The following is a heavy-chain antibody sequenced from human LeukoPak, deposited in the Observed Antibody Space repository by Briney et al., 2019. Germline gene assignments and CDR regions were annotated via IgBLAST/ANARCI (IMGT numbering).Heavy chain of an antibody. CDR2: ISNSGSNI. Sequence: GGSLRLSCEASGFTFSTYAMNWVRQAPGKGLEWVSYISNSGSNIYYADSVKGRFTISRDNAKSSLYLQMSSLRAEDTAVYYCARWGDDQTSYGYYFDNWGQGTLVTVSS. CDR1: GFTFSTYA. CDR3: ARWGDDQTSYGYYFDN. J-gene: IGHJ4*02. V-gene: IGHV3-48*03. D-gene: IGHD1-26*01.